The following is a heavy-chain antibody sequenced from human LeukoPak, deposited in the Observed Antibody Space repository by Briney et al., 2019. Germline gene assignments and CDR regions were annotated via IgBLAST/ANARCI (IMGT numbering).Heavy chain of an antibody. CDR3: ARILRYCSGGNCYSGGLGYMDV. CDR1: GFTFSRYG. V-gene: IGHV3-23*01. CDR2: ISGSGGST. D-gene: IGHD2-15*01. Sequence: PGGSLRLSCAASGFTFSRYGMSWVRQAPARGLEWVSAISGSGGSTYYPHSVKGRFTISSDNSKNTLYLQMNSLRVEDTAVYYCARILRYCSGGNCYSGGLGYMDVWGKGTTVTISS. J-gene: IGHJ6*03.